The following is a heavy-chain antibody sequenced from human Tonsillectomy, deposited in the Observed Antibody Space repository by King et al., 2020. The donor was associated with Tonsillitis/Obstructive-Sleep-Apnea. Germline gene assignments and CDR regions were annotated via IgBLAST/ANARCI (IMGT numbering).Heavy chain of an antibody. CDR1: GFTFSYAW. CDR3: TTVSFGRVGDIEY. V-gene: IGHV3-15*01. Sequence: VQLVESGGGLVKPGGSLRLSCAASGFTFSYAWMSWVRLAPGKGLELVVRIKSKTDGGATDYAAPVKGRFTISRDDSKNTHYLQMNSLKTEDTAVYYCTTVSFGRVGDIEYWGQGTLVTVSS. J-gene: IGHJ4*02. D-gene: IGHD1-26*01. CDR2: IKSKTDGGAT.